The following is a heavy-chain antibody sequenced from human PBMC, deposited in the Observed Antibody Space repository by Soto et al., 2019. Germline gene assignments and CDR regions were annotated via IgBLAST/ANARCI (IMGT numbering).Heavy chain of an antibody. Sequence: GGSLRLSCTASGVNLRNYWMHWVRQAPGKGLVWVSRINSGGSNIKYADSVKDRFTISRDNAKNSLSLQMNSLRAEDTAVYYCAKGGSTRFDPWGLGTLVTVSS. V-gene: IGHV3-74*03. J-gene: IGHJ5*02. CDR1: GVNLRNYW. D-gene: IGHD1-26*01. CDR2: INSGGSNI. CDR3: AKGGSTRFDP.